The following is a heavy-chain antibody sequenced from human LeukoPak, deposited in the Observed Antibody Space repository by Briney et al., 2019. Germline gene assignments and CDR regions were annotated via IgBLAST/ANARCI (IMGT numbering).Heavy chain of an antibody. J-gene: IGHJ4*02. D-gene: IGHD6-19*01. Sequence: ASVKVSCKASGYTFTGYYMHWVRQAPGQGLEWMGGINPNSGGTNYAQKFQGRGTMTRDTSISTAYMELSRLRSDHTAVSYCASSYAGYSSAWEFDYWGQGTLVTVSS. CDR3: ASSYAGYSSAWEFDY. CDR2: INPNSGGT. V-gene: IGHV1-2*02. CDR1: GYTFTGYY.